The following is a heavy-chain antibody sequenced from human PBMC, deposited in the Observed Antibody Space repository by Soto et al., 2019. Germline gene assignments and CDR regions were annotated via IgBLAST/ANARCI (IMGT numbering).Heavy chain of an antibody. CDR3: ATAISSPFSNFDS. V-gene: IGHV3-7*01. CDR2: IKEDASEK. Sequence: EVQLVQSGGDLVQPGGSLRLSCVASGFTFSTYWMTWVRQAPGMGLEWVAGIKEDASEKVYVDSVKGRFSISRDNAKNSLYLQRNSLRAEDTAVYYCATAISSPFSNFDSWGQGSLVTVSS. J-gene: IGHJ4*02. CDR1: GFTFSTYW. D-gene: IGHD2-2*01.